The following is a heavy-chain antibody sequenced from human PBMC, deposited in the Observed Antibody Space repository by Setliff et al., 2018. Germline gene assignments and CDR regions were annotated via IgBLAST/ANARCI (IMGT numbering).Heavy chain of an antibody. V-gene: IGHV4-39*01. Sequence: KPSETLSLTCTVSGGSMTSGSYYWGWIRQPPGKGLEWIATIYYSGSTYYNPSLKSRVTISVDTSENQFSVKLNSVTAADTAVYYCARHYGDSYSYYYIDVWGKGTTVTVSS. J-gene: IGHJ6*03. D-gene: IGHD4-17*01. CDR3: ARHYGDSYSYYYIDV. CDR1: GGSMTSGSYY. CDR2: IYYSGST.